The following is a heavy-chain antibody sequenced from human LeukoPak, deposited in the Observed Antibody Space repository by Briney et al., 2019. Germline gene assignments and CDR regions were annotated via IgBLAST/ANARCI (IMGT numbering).Heavy chain of an antibody. D-gene: IGHD5-12*01. CDR1: GGSISSSSYY. J-gene: IGHJ4*02. V-gene: IGHV4-39*07. Sequence: NPSETLSLTCTVSGGSISSSSYYWGWIRQPPGKGLEWIGSIYYSGSTYYNPSLKSRVTISVDTSKNQFSLKLSSVTAADTAVYYCARSGRLRPIDYWGQGTLVTVSS. CDR2: IYYSGST. CDR3: ARSGRLRPIDY.